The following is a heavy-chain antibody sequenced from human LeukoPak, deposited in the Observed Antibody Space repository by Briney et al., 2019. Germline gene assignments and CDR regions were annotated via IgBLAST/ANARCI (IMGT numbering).Heavy chain of an antibody. V-gene: IGHV1-18*01. CDR2: ISAYSGNT. CDR3: ARIPIWSSSVYYYDSSGYYWAVDY. D-gene: IGHD3-22*01. Sequence: ASVKVSYKASGYTFTSYGISWVRQAPGEGLEWMGWISAYSGNTNYAQKLQGRVTMTTDTSTSTAYMELRSLRSDDTAVYYCARIPIWSSSVYYYDSSGYYWAVDYWGQGTLVTVSS. J-gene: IGHJ4*02. CDR1: GYTFTSYG.